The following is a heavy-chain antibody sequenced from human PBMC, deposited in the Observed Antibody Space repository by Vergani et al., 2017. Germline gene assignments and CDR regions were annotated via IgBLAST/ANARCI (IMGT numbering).Heavy chain of an antibody. Sequence: QLQLQESGPGLVKPSETLSLTCTVPGGSISSSSYYWGWIRQPPGKGLEWIGSIYYSWSTYYNPSLKSRVTISVDTSKNQFSLNLSSVTAADTAVYYCAKLYYYVSGSYYKGWGQGTLVTVSS. J-gene: IGHJ4*02. CDR1: GGSISSSSYY. D-gene: IGHD3-10*01. CDR2: IYYSWST. CDR3: AKLYYYVSGSYYKG. V-gene: IGHV4-39*01.